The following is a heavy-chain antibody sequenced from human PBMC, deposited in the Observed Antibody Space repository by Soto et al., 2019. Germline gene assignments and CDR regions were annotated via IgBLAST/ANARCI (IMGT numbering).Heavy chain of an antibody. Sequence: QVQLVQSGAEVKKPGSSVKVSCKASGGTFSSYAISWVRQAPGQGLEWMGGIIPIFGTANYAQKFQGRVTITADESTSTAYMELSSLRSEDTAVYYWARGGIVVVPAAVDYGMDVWGQGTTVTVSS. D-gene: IGHD2-2*01. J-gene: IGHJ6*02. CDR3: ARGGIVVVPAAVDYGMDV. V-gene: IGHV1-69*01. CDR2: IIPIFGTA. CDR1: GGTFSSYA.